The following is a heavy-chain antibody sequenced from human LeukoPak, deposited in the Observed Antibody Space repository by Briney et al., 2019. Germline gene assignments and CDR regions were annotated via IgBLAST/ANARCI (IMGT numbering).Heavy chain of an antibody. CDR2: ISTSGITK. Sequence: PGGSLRLSCAVSGFTFSSYEMHWVRQAPGKGLGWLSYISTSGITKYNADSVKGRFTMSRDNAKNSLYLQMSSLRAEDTAVYYCARDSDADGMDVWGQGTTVTVSS. J-gene: IGHJ6*02. CDR1: GFTFSSYE. CDR3: ARDSDADGMDV. V-gene: IGHV3-48*03.